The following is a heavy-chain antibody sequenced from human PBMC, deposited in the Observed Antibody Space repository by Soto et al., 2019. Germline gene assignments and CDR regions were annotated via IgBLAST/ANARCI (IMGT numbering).Heavy chain of an antibody. V-gene: IGHV3-74*01. CDR3: VRGDKGGFDL. J-gene: IGHJ3*01. Sequence: EVQLVESEGGLVQRGGSLRLSCAASGFTFHYYWMHWVRQAPGQGLVWVSHIHSEGSTTTYADSVKGRFTISRDNAKNTLYLQMNSLRAEDTAVYYCVRGDKGGFDLWGQGTTVTVSS. CDR2: IHSEGSTT. D-gene: IGHD2-21*02. CDR1: GFTFHYYW.